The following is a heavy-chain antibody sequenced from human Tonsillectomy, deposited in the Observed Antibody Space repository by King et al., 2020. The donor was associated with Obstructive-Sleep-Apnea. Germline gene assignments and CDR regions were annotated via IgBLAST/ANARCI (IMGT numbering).Heavy chain of an antibody. D-gene: IGHD3-22*01. CDR2: ISYDGNNK. CDR1: GFTFSNYT. CDR3: DRVPYYYDSSGYDY. J-gene: IGHJ4*02. V-gene: IGHV3-30-3*01. Sequence: VQLVESGGGVVQPGRSLRLSCAASGFTFSNYTMHWVRQAPGKGLEWVAVISYDGNNKYYADSVKDLFTISRDNSNTTLYLQMNSLRAEDTAVYYCDRVPYYYDSSGYDYWGKGTLVTVSS.